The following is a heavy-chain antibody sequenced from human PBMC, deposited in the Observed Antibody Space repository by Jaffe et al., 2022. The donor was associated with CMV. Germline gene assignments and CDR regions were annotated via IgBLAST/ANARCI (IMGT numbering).Heavy chain of an antibody. CDR1: GYSFSTHW. D-gene: IGHD2-2*01. J-gene: IGHJ4*02. Sequence: EVQLVQSGAEVKKPGESLKISCKGSGYSFSTHWIGWVRQTPEKGLELMGIIYPGDSDTRYSPSFQGQVTISADKSITTAYLQWTSLKASDTAIYYCARHNASWDVPITFDHWGPGTLVTVSS. CDR3: ARHNASWDVPITFDH. CDR2: IYPGDSDT. V-gene: IGHV5-51*01.